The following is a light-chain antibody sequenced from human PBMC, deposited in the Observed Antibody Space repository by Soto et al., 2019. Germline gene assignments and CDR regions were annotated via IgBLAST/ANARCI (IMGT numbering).Light chain of an antibody. Sequence: DIQMTQFPSTLSASVGDRVTITCRASQSISSWLAWYQQKPGKAPKLLIYDASSLESGVPSRFSGSGSGTYFTLTISCLQPDDFATYYCQQYHSYPWTFGQGTKVEIK. CDR2: DAS. CDR3: QQYHSYPWT. J-gene: IGKJ1*01. V-gene: IGKV1-5*01. CDR1: QSISSW.